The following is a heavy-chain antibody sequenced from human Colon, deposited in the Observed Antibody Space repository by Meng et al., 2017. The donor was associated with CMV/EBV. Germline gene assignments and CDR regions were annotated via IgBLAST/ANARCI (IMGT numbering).Heavy chain of an antibody. J-gene: IGHJ4*02. Sequence: GSLRLSCTVSGGSISSSSYYWGWIRQPPGKGLEWIGSIYYSGSTYYNPSLKSRVTISVDTSKNQFSLKLSSVTAADTAVYYCASWTMVVTPAAFDYWGQGTLDTVSS. D-gene: IGHD4-23*01. CDR3: ASWTMVVTPAAFDY. CDR2: IYYSGST. CDR1: GGSISSSSYY. V-gene: IGHV4-39*01.